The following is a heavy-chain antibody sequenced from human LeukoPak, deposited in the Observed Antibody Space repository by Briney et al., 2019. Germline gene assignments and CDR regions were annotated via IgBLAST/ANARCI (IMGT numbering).Heavy chain of an antibody. CDR3: VRPRMVSPRVPDY. CDR2: ISYDGSKK. CDR1: GFTFSMYE. J-gene: IGHJ4*02. D-gene: IGHD4/OR15-4a*01. V-gene: IGHV3-30*14. Sequence: GGSLRLSCFASGFTFSMYEMHWVRQAPGKGLEWVAVISYDGSKKYYADSMKGRFTISRDNSRNTLYLQMSSLRTEDTAVYYCVRPRMVSPRVPDYWGQGTLVTVSS.